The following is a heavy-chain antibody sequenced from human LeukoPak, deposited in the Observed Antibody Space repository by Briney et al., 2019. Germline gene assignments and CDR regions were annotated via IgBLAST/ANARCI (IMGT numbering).Heavy chain of an antibody. CDR1: GFTFSTYW. Sequence: GGSLRLSCAASGFTFSTYWMSWVRQAPGKGLEWVANIKQDGSEKYYVDSVKGRFTISRDNAKNSLYLQMNSLRAEDTAMYYCAKDSAGNDYWGQGTLVTVSS. J-gene: IGHJ4*02. CDR3: AKDSAGNDY. CDR2: IKQDGSEK. V-gene: IGHV3-7*01. D-gene: IGHD6-13*01.